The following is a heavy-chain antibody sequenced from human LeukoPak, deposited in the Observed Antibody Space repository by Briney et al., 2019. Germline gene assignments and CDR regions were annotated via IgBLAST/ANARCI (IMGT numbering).Heavy chain of an antibody. J-gene: IGHJ4*02. CDR1: GFTFSSYG. CDR3: AKDGVGSCWNFDY. V-gene: IGHV3-30*18. Sequence: GGSLRLSCAASGFTFSSYGMHWVRQAPGKGLEWVAVISYDGSNKYYADSVKGRFTISRDNSKNTLYLQMNSLRAEDTAVYYCAKDGVGSCWNFDYWGQGTLVTVSS. D-gene: IGHD6-13*01. CDR2: ISYDGSNK.